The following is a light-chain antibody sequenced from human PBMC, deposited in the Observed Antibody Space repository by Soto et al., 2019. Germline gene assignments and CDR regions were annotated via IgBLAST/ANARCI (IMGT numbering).Light chain of an antibody. CDR3: CSYASNSFVYV. J-gene: IGLJ1*01. V-gene: IGLV2-23*02. CDR2: EVY. Sequence: QSALTQPASVSGSPGQSITISCTGTSSDVGSYNLVSWYQQHPGKAPKVIIYEVYRRPSGVSTRFSGSKSGNTASLTISGLQAEDEADYYCCSYASNSFVYVFGTGTKVTVL. CDR1: SSDVGSYNL.